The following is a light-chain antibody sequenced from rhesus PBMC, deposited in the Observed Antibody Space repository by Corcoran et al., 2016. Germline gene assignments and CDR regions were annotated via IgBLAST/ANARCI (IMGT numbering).Light chain of an antibody. V-gene: IGLV2-19*02. Sequence: AAPTQSPSVSGSAGQSVTITCTGTSSDIGYYNAVSWYQQHPGKAPKLMIYEVTKRPSGVSDRFAGAKSGNTASLTIPGLQAEDDAYYSCSSSAGSGIYIFGPGTRLTVL. CDR2: EVT. J-gene: IGLJ1*01. CDR1: SSDIGYYNA. CDR3: SSSAGSGIYI.